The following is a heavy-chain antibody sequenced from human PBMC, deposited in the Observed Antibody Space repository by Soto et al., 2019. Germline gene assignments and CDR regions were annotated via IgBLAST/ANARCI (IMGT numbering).Heavy chain of an antibody. CDR1: WATFGNDR. CDR3: ARTAGGRVRGALDI. V-gene: IGHV3-30-3*01. Sequence: SPVLCSVASWATFGNDRMGWGRPAPGKGVEWVAVIPNTENKKYYADSVKGRFTISRDNSQNTLFLQMDSLMAEDTAMYYCARTAGGRVRGALDIWGQGTMVTVSS. D-gene: IGHD6-13*01. CDR2: IPNTENKK. J-gene: IGHJ3*02.